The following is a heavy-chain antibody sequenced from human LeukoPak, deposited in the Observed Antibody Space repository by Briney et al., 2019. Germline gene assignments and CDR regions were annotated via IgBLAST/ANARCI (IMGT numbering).Heavy chain of an antibody. CDR3: TRVLYRLTGYSKYNWFDP. D-gene: IGHD3-9*01. CDR2: INPNSGGT. J-gene: IGHJ5*02. CDR1: GYTFTSYY. V-gene: IGHV1-2*02. Sequence: ASVKVSCKASGYTFTSYYMHWVRQAPGQGLEWMGWINPNSGGTNYAQKFQGRVTMTRDTSISTAYMELSRLRSDDTAVYYCTRVLYRLTGYSKYNWFDPWGQGTLVTVSS.